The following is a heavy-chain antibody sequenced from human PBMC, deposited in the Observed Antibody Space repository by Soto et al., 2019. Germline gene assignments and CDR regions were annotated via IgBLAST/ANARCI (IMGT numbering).Heavy chain of an antibody. Sequence: QVQLVESGGGVVQPERSLRLSCAASGFTFNTYGLNWVRQAPGKGLEWVARISFDGSNKYYADSVKGRFTIFRDNPKNTMFLHMNDLRTEDTAVYYCAKEEGDYGEHNWFDPWGQGTLVTVSS. CDR3: AKEEGDYGEHNWFDP. D-gene: IGHD4-17*01. J-gene: IGHJ5*02. CDR1: GFTFNTYG. V-gene: IGHV3-30*18. CDR2: ISFDGSNK.